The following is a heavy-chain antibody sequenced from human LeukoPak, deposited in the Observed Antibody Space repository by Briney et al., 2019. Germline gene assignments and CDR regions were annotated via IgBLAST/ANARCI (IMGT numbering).Heavy chain of an antibody. V-gene: IGHV3-30-3*01. CDR3: AREQYYDSSGYYPWYFDY. D-gene: IGHD3-22*01. Sequence: GGSLRLSCAASGFTFSSYAMHWVRQAPGKGLEWVAVISYDGSNKYYADSVKGRFTISRDNSKNTLYLQMNSLRAEDTAVYYCAREQYYDSSGYYPWYFDYWGQGTLVTVSS. CDR2: ISYDGSNK. J-gene: IGHJ4*02. CDR1: GFTFSSYA.